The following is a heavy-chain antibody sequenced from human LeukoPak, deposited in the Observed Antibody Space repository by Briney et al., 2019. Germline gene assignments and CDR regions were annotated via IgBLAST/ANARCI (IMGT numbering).Heavy chain of an antibody. CDR1: GGSISSYY. J-gene: IGHJ6*03. CDR2: IYYSGST. D-gene: IGHD5-18*01. Sequence: SETMSLTCTVSGGSISSYYWSWIRQPPGKGLEWIGYIYYSGSTHYNPSLKSRVTISVDTSKNQFSLKLSSVTAADTAVYYCARTEESGYSYRYFGYYYYMDVWGKGTTVTVSS. V-gene: IGHV4-59*01. CDR3: ARTEESGYSYRYFGYYYYMDV.